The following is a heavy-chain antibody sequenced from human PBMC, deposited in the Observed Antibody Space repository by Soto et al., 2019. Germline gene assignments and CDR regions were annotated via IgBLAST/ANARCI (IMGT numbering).Heavy chain of an antibody. Sequence: QVQLQESGPGLVKPSQTLSLTCTVSGGSISSGGYYWTWIGQHPGKGLEWIGYNCYSGRTYYNPSLTSRVTKSVATSKNQFSLKLSAVNAADTAVYYCAREPLTWGQGTLVTVSS. J-gene: IGHJ4*02. CDR3: AREPLT. CDR1: GGSISSGGYY. CDR2: NCYSGRT. V-gene: IGHV4-31*03.